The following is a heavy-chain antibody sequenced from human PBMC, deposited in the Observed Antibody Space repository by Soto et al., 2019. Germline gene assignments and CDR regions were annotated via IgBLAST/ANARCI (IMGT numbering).Heavy chain of an antibody. CDR1: GYTFTSYA. Sequence: ASVKVSCKASGYTFTSYAMHWVRQAPGQRLEWMGWINAGNGNTKYSQKFQGRVTITRDTSASTAYMELSSLRSEDTAVYYCARDKCGGDCLFDYWGQGTLVTVSS. J-gene: IGHJ4*02. CDR3: ARDKCGGDCLFDY. D-gene: IGHD2-21*02. CDR2: INAGNGNT. V-gene: IGHV1-3*01.